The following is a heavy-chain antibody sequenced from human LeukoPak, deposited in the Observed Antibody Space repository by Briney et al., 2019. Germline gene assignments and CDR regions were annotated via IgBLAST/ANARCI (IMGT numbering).Heavy chain of an antibody. J-gene: IGHJ3*02. D-gene: IGHD6-19*01. V-gene: IGHV4-59*01. CDR2: ISYSGST. CDR1: GGSITSYY. CDR3: ARENSGPDAFDI. Sequence: SETLSLTCTVSGGSITSYYWSWIRQPPGKGLEWIGYISYSGSTNYNPSLKSRVTISVDTSKNQFSLKLSSVTAADTAVYYCARENSGPDAFDIWGQGTMVTVSS.